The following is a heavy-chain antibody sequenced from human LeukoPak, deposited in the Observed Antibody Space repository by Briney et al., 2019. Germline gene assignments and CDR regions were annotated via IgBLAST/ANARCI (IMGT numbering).Heavy chain of an antibody. CDR3: ARGLVDTAMVTLYYYYYMDV. D-gene: IGHD5-18*01. Sequence: ASETLSLTCTVSGGSISSYYWSWIRPPPGKGLEWIGYIYYSGSTNYNPSLKSRVTISVDTSKNQFSLKLSSVTAADTAVYYCARGLVDTAMVTLYYYYYMDVWGKGTTVTVSS. J-gene: IGHJ6*03. V-gene: IGHV4-59*01. CDR1: GGSISSYY. CDR2: IYYSGST.